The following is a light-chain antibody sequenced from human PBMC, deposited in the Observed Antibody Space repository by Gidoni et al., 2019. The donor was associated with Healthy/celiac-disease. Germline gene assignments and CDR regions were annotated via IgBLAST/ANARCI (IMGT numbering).Light chain of an antibody. CDR3: QQYNSPSIT. V-gene: IGKV1-5*03. CDR1: QSISSW. CDR2: KAS. Sequence: DIQMTQSPSTLSASVGDRVTITCRASQSISSWLAWYQQKPGKAPKLLIYKASSLESGVPSRFSGSGSGTEFTPTISSLQPDDFATYYCQQYNSPSITFGQGTRLEIK. J-gene: IGKJ5*01.